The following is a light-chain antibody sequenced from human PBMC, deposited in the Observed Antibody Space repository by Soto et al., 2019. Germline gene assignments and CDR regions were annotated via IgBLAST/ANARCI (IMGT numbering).Light chain of an antibody. V-gene: IGLV2-14*01. CDR2: EVS. J-gene: IGLJ1*01. Sequence: QSALTQPASVSGSPGQSMTISCTGTSSDVGGYNYVSWYQQHPGKAPKLMIYEVSNRPSGVSNRFSGSKSGNTASLTISGLQAEDEADYYCTSYTSSGTLVFGTGTKVTVL. CDR1: SSDVGGYNY. CDR3: TSYTSSGTLV.